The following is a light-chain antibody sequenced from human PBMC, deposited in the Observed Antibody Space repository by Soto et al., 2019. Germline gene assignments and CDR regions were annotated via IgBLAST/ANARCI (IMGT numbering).Light chain of an antibody. V-gene: IGKV3-20*01. CDR1: QSLITRY. CDR2: GAS. Sequence: EIVLTQSPGTLSLFPGERATLSCRASQSLITRYLAWYQQKPGQAPRLLIYGASSRATGIPDRFSGSGSGTDFTLTISRLEPEDLAVYSCQQYGTSPTFGQGTRLEI. CDR3: QQYGTSPT. J-gene: IGKJ5*01.